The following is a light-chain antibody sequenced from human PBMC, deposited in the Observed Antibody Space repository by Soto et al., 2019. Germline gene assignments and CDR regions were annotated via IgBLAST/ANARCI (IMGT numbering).Light chain of an antibody. V-gene: IGKV3-20*01. Sequence: EIGLTQSPGALSLSPVEGAALSGRASQSLSSNSLAWYQHKPGQAPRLLIYGASSKATGVPDRFYGTGSGTDFTLTISRLEPEDFAVYYCQQYSSSPRTFGQGTKVDI. CDR2: GAS. CDR3: QQYSSSPRT. CDR1: QSLSSNS. J-gene: IGKJ1*01.